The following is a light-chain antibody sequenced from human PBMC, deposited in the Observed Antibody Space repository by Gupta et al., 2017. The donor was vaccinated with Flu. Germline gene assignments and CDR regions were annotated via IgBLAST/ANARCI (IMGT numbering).Light chain of an antibody. J-gene: IGKJ1*01. Sequence: EIVLTQSPDFQSVTPEEKVTITCRASQNIGSSLHWYQLRRDQAPKLLIKSASQSLSGVPARFSGSGSGTDFTLTINSLEAEDAATYFCHQSSNLPWTLGQGAKVEI. CDR2: SAS. CDR1: QNIGSS. CDR3: HQSSNLPWT. V-gene: IGKV6-21*01.